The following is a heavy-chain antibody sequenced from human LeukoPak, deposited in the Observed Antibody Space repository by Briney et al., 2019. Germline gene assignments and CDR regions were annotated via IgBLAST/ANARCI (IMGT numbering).Heavy chain of an antibody. Sequence: SVKVSCKASGDTFSSYAISWVRQAPGQGLEWMGGIIPIFGTANYAQKFQGRVTITADESTSTAYMELSSLRSEDTAVYYCARGSSSSWYIGFFDYWGQGTLVTVSS. CDR2: IIPIFGTA. J-gene: IGHJ4*02. CDR3: ARGSSSSWYIGFFDY. V-gene: IGHV1-69*13. D-gene: IGHD6-13*01. CDR1: GDTFSSYA.